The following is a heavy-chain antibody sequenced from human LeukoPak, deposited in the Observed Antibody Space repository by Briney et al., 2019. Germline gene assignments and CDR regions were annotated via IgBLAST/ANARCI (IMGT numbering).Heavy chain of an antibody. J-gene: IGHJ4*02. V-gene: IGHV4-4*07. CDR3: ARILPQTYYYGSGSYLPPYYFDS. CDR2: IYTSGST. CDR1: GGSISSYY. Sequence: SETLSLTCTVSGGSISSYYWSWIRQPAGKGLEWIGRIYTSGSTNYNPPLKSRVTMSVDTSKNQFSLNLSSVTAADTAVYYCARILPQTYYYGSGSYLPPYYFDSWGQGTLVTVSS. D-gene: IGHD3-10*01.